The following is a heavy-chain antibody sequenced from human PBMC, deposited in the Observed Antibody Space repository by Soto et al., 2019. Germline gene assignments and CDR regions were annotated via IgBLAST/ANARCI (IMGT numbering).Heavy chain of an antibody. V-gene: IGHV4-59*01. D-gene: IGHD2-15*01. J-gene: IGHJ4*02. CDR1: GGSISSYY. CDR3: ARDLGGSYY. CDR2: IYYSGST. Sequence: QVQLQESGPGLVKPSETLSLTCTVSGGSISSYYWSWIRQPPGKGLEWIGYIYYSGSTNYNPSLTSRVTISVDTSKNQFSLKLSSVTAADTAVYYCARDLGGSYYWGQGTMVTVSS.